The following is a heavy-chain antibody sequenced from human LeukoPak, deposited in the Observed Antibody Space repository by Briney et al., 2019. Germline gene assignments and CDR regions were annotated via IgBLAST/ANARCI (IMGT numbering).Heavy chain of an antibody. CDR1: EFTVSSNY. CDR3: ASGIRAFDN. V-gene: IGHV3-53*01. CDR2: IYSGGST. D-gene: IGHD1-26*01. Sequence: SGGSLRLSCAASEFTVSSNYMIWVRQAPGKGLEWVSIIYSGGSTYYADSVKGRFTISRDNSKNTLYLQMNSLRAEDTAVYYCASGIRAFDNWGQGTLVTVSS. J-gene: IGHJ4*02.